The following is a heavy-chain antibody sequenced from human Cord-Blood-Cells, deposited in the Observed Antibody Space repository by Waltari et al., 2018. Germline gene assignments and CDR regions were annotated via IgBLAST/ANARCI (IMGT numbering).Heavy chain of an antibody. J-gene: IGHJ4*02. Sequence: QVQLVESGGGVVQRGRSLRLSCAASGFTFSSYAMHWVRQAPGKGLEWVAVISYDGSNKYYADSVKGRFTISRDNSKNTLYLQMNSLRAEDTAVYYCAREDYWGQGTLVTVSS. CDR3: AREDY. CDR1: GFTFSSYA. CDR2: ISYDGSNK. V-gene: IGHV3-30-3*01.